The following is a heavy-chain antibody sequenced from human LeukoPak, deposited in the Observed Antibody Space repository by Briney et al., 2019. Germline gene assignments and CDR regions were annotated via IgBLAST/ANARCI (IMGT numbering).Heavy chain of an antibody. V-gene: IGHV1-2*02. CDR1: GYTFTGYY. J-gene: IGHJ3*02. D-gene: IGHD3-3*01. Sequence: ASVKVSCKASGYTFTGYYMHWMRQAPGQGLEWMGWINPNSGGTNYAQKFQGRVTMTRDTSISTAYMELSRLRSDDTAVYYCARAFRRITIFGKAGDDAFDIWGQGTMVTVSS. CDR2: INPNSGGT. CDR3: ARAFRRITIFGKAGDDAFDI.